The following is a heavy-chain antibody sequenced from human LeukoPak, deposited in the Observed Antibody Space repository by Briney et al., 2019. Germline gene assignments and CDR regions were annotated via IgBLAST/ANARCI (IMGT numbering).Heavy chain of an antibody. J-gene: IGHJ3*02. V-gene: IGHV1-69*13. D-gene: IGHD2/OR15-2a*01. Sequence: SVKVSCKASGGTFSSYAISWVRQAPGQGLEWMGGIIPIFGTANYAQKFQGRVTITADESTSTAYMELSSLRSEDTAVYYCATGGVLPRDAFDIWGQGTMVTVSS. CDR2: IIPIFGTA. CDR3: ATGGVLPRDAFDI. CDR1: GGTFSSYA.